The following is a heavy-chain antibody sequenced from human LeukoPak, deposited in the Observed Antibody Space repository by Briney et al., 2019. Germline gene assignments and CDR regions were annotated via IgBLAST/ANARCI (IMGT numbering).Heavy chain of an antibody. CDR3: ARVLSGSYDNYFDY. CDR2: ISYDGSDK. CDR1: GFAFSSYD. D-gene: IGHD1-26*01. Sequence: GGSLRLSCAASGFAFSSYDMHWVRQAPGKGLEWVGVISYDGSDKYYVDPVKGRFTISRDNSKNTLYLQMNSLKAEDAAVYYCARVLSGSYDNYFDYWGQGTLVTVSS. J-gene: IGHJ4*02. V-gene: IGHV3-30*03.